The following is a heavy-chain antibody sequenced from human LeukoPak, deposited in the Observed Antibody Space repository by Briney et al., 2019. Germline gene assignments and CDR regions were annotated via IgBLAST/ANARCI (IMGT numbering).Heavy chain of an antibody. CDR3: ARDHVRGLQYSDY. CDR1: GFTVSSNY. D-gene: IGHD5-24*01. CDR2: IYSGGNT. Sequence: GGSLRLSCAASGFTVSSNYMSWVRQAPGKGLEWVSVIYSGGNTYYAGSVKGRFTISRDNSKNTLFLQMNSLRAEDTAVYYCARDHVRGLQYSDYWGQGTLVTVSS. V-gene: IGHV3-53*01. J-gene: IGHJ4*02.